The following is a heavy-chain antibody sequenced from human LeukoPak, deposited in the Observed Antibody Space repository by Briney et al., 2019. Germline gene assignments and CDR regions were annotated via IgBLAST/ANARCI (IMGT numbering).Heavy chain of an antibody. J-gene: IGHJ4*02. CDR2: ISGSGGST. Sequence: GGSLRLSCAASGFTFSSYAMSWVRQAPGKGLEWVSAISGSGGSTYYADSVKGRFTISRDNSKNTLYLQMNSLRAEDTAVYYCATTNPNYDILTGVDYWGQGTLVTVSS. CDR3: ATTNPNYDILTGVDY. CDR1: GFTFSSYA. D-gene: IGHD3-9*01. V-gene: IGHV3-23*01.